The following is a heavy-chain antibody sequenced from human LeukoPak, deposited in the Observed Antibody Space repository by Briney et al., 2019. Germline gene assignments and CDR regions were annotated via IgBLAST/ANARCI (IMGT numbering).Heavy chain of an antibody. Sequence: GASVKVSCKASGYTFTSYGISWVRQAPGQGLEWMGWISAYNGNTNYAQKLQGRVTMTTDTSTSTAYMELRSLRSDDTAVYYCARYGPILPAAPGVFDYWGQGTLVTVSS. CDR1: GYTFTSYG. D-gene: IGHD2-2*01. V-gene: IGHV1-18*01. CDR3: ARYGPILPAAPGVFDY. CDR2: ISAYNGNT. J-gene: IGHJ4*02.